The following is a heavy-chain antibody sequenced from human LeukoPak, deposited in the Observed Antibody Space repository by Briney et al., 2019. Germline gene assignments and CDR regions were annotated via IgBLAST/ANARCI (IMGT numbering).Heavy chain of an antibody. CDR3: ASGRDLLTYFQH. J-gene: IGHJ1*01. D-gene: IGHD1-26*01. CDR1: GGSFSGYY. V-gene: IGHV4-59*01. CDR2: IYYSGST. Sequence: SETLSLTCAVYGGSFSGYYWSWIRQPPGKGLEWIGHIYYSGSTNYNPSLKSRVTISVDTSKNQFSLKLSSVTAADTAVYYCASGRDLLTYFQHWDQGTLVTVSS.